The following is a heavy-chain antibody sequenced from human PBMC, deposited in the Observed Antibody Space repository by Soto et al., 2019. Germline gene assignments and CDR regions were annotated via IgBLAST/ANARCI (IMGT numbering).Heavy chain of an antibody. V-gene: IGHV1-69*06. CDR3: AADLRLGELAYFCLDV. CDR1: GGTFSSYG. D-gene: IGHD3-16*01. J-gene: IGHJ6*02. Sequence: QVQLVQSGAEVKKPGSSVMVSCKASGGTFSSYGISWVRQAPGQGLEWMGGIIPIFGTPNYAQKFQGRVTITADKSTSTAYMEMYSMSSEDTAVYYCAADLRLGELAYFCLDVWGQGSTVTVS. CDR2: IIPIFGTP.